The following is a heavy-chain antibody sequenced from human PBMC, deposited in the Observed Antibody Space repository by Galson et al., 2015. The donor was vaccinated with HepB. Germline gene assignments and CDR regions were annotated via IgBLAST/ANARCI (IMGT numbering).Heavy chain of an antibody. V-gene: IGHV6-1*01. J-gene: IGHJ3*02. D-gene: IGHD2-15*01. CDR3: AREGSAHADAFDI. CDR2: TYYRSKFYN. CDR1: GDSVSNNNVG. Sequence: CAISGDSVSNNNVGWNRIRQSPSRGLEWLGRTYYRSKFYNDYAESVKSRITINPDTSKNQISLKLNSVTAADTAVYYCAREGSAHADAFDIWGQGTMVIVSS.